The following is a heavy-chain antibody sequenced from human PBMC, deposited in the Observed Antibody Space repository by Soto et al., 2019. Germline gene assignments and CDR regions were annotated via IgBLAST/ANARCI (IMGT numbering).Heavy chain of an antibody. Sequence: PGGSLRLSCAASGFTFDDYAMHWVRQAPGKGLEWVSGISWNSGSIGYADSVKGRFTISRDNAKNSLYLQVNSLRAEDTALYYCAKSWDDSSGYLDYWGQGTLVTVSS. CDR2: ISWNSGSI. V-gene: IGHV3-9*01. J-gene: IGHJ4*02. CDR3: AKSWDDSSGYLDY. CDR1: GFTFDDYA. D-gene: IGHD3-22*01.